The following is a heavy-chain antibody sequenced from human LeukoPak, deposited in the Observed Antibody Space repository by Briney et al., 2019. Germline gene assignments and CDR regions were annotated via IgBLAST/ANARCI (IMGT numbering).Heavy chain of an antibody. CDR2: IYYSGST. CDR3: ARGVGATITPDFDY. Sequence: SETLSLTCTVSGGSISTYYWNWIRQPPGKGLEWIGYIYYSGSTNYNPSLKSRVTISVDTSRNQFSLKLSSVTAADTAVYYCARGVGATITPDFDYWGQGTLVTVSS. D-gene: IGHD1-26*01. J-gene: IGHJ4*02. CDR1: GGSISTYY. V-gene: IGHV4-59*01.